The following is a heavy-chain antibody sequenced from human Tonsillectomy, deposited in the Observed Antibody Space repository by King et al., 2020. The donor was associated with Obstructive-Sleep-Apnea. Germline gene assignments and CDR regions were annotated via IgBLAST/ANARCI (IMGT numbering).Heavy chain of an antibody. Sequence: VQLVESGGGLVKPGGSLRLSCAASGFTFSNGWMTWVRQAPGKGLEWLGRIKTKNDGGTTDDAASVKGRFIISRDDSKNTLYLQMNSLQIEDTAVYYCVAAFSGFRCLGHGGQGPLVPVPS. J-gene: IGHJ4*02. CDR2: IKTKNDGGTT. D-gene: IGHD6-19*01. V-gene: IGHV3-15*05. CDR3: VAAFSGFRCLGH. CDR1: GFTFSNGW.